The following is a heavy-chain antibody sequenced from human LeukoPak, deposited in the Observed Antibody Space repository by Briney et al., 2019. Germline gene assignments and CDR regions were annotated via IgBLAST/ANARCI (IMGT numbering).Heavy chain of an antibody. J-gene: IGHJ4*02. V-gene: IGHV3-30*04. CDR3: VGDFDY. Sequence: GSLRLSCAASAFTFSAYAMHWVRQAPGKGLEWVAVTRPDEVIKNYTDSVKGRFTISRDNSKNMVYLQINSLRAEDTAVYYCVGDFDYWGQGTLVIVSS. CDR1: AFTFSAYA. CDR2: TRPDEVIK.